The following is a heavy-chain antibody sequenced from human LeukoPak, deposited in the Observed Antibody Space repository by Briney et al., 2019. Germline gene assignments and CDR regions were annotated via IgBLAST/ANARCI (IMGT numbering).Heavy chain of an antibody. CDR1: GYTLTELS. V-gene: IGHV1-24*01. CDR3: ATGPPLYNRNYDYYYGMDV. J-gene: IGHJ6*02. Sequence: ASVKVSCKVSGYTLTELSMHWVRQAPGKGLEWMGGFDPEDGETIYAQKFQGRVTMTEDTSTDTAYMELSSLRSEDTAVYYCATGPPLYNRNYDYYYGMDVWGQGTTVTVSS. CDR2: FDPEDGET. D-gene: IGHD1-14*01.